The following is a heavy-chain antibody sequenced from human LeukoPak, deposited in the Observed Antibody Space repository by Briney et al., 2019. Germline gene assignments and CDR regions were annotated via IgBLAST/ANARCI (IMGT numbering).Heavy chain of an antibody. CDR3: ATPGLARAY. CDR1: GGSISSSSYY. J-gene: IGHJ4*02. CDR2: IYYSGNT. Sequence: PSETLSLTCTVSGGSISSSSYYWGWIRQPPGKGLEWIGSIYYSGNTYYNASLKSRVTISGDTSKSQFSLILSSVTAADTAVYYCATPGLARAYWGQGTLVTVSS. V-gene: IGHV4-39*01.